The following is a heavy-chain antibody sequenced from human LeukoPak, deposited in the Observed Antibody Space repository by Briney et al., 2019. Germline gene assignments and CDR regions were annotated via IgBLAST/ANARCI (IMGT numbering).Heavy chain of an antibody. CDR2: INANSGTT. J-gene: IGHJ5*01. V-gene: IGHV3-23*01. Sequence: PGGSLRLSCTASGFAFSVHAMSWLRQPPGKGLEWVSTINANSGTTSYAASVRGRFTISRDNSKNTLYLQLNTLRADDTATYYCAKPISGGLAVTADWFHPWGQGTLVVVSS. CDR3: AKPISGGLAVTADWFHP. D-gene: IGHD6-19*01. CDR1: GFAFSVHA.